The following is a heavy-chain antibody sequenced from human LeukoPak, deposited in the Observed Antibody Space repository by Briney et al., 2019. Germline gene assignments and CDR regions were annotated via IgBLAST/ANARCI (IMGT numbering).Heavy chain of an antibody. D-gene: IGHD2-15*01. CDR1: GYTFTSYA. CDR3: ARVSLPLGVYCSGGSCYSNYRSEYFQH. Sequence: ASVKVSCKASGYTFTSYAMHCVRQAPGQRLEWMGWINAGNGNTKYSQKFQGRVTITRDTSASTAYMELSSLRSEDTAVYYCARVSLPLGVYCSGGSCYSNYRSEYFQHWGQGTLVTVSS. V-gene: IGHV1-3*01. CDR2: INAGNGNT. J-gene: IGHJ1*01.